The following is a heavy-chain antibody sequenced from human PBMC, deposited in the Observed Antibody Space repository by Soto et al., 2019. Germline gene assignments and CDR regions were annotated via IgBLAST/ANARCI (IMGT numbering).Heavy chain of an antibody. CDR3: AKRVQVPQGAYYYYGMEV. CDR2: ISGCGGST. J-gene: IGHJ6*02. Sequence: WGTLRLSCAASGFTFSSYAMSWVRQAPRTGLEWVSAISGCGGSTYYSDSVKGRFTISRDNSKNNLYLQMNSPRAEDTAVYYCAKRVQVPQGAYYYYGMEVWGQGTTVTVSS. V-gene: IGHV3-23*01. D-gene: IGHD3-16*01. CDR1: GFTFSSYA.